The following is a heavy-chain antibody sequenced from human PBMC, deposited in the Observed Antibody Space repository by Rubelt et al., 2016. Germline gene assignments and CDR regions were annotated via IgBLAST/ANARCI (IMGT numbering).Heavy chain of an antibody. Sequence: QLQLQESGPGLVKPSETLSLTCTVSGGSISSSSYYWGWIRQPPGKGLEWIGEINHSGSTNYHPSLRSRVTISGDTSKNQFSLELSSVTDADTAVYYCARGLESSSLGWFDPWGQGTLGSVAS. CDR2: INHSGST. J-gene: IGHJ5*02. D-gene: IGHD6-6*01. CDR3: ARGLESSSLGWFDP. CDR1: GGSISSSSYY. V-gene: IGHV4-39*07.